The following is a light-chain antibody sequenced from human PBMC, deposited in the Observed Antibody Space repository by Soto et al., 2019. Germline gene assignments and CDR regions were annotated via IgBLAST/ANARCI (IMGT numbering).Light chain of an antibody. J-gene: IGKJ3*01. CDR3: MQAVQTPFT. CDR1: QSLLYSNGYNY. Sequence: DIVMTQSPLSLPVTPGEPASISCRSSQSLLYSNGYNYLDWYLQKPGQSPQLLISLGSNRPSGVPDRFSGSGSGTDFTLKISRVEAEDVGVYYCMQAVQTPFTFGPGTKVDIK. CDR2: LGS. V-gene: IGKV2-28*01.